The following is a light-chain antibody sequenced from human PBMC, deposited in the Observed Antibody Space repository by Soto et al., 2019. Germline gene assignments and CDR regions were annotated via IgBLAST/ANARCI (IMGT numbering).Light chain of an antibody. V-gene: IGKV1-9*01. CDR3: QQIDSYFSFT. CDR1: QGISSY. Sequence: DIQLTQSPSFLSASVGDRVTITCRASQGISSYLAWYQQKPEKAPKLLIYAASTFHSGVPSSFSGSGSGTKFALTICSLQPEDFADYYCQQIDSYFSFTFGQGTKLEIK. J-gene: IGKJ2*01. CDR2: AAS.